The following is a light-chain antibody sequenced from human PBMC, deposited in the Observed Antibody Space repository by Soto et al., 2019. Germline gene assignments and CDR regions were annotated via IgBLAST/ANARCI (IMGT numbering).Light chain of an antibody. CDR3: QQRFALPLT. J-gene: IGKJ4*01. V-gene: IGKV3-11*01. CDR1: EIVGTS. CDR2: AS. Sequence: IVLTQSPATLSLSPGERASLSCRASEIVGTSLAWYQQRHGQPPRLLISASRRAAGVTVRFSGGGSGTHFTLTISSLEPEDFAVYYCQQRFALPLTFGGGTKVEIK.